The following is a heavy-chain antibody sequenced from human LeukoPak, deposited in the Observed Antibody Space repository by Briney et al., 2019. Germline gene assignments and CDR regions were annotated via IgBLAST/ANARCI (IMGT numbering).Heavy chain of an antibody. V-gene: IGHV3-66*01. CDR3: ARDDTSSWYFDY. J-gene: IGHJ4*02. D-gene: IGHD2-15*01. CDR2: IQSDGAT. CDR1: GFIVSSYY. Sequence: GRSLRLSCAASGFIVSSYYMSWVRQAPGKGLEWVSVIQSDGATYYADSVKGRFTISRDKSKNTLYLQMNSLRAEDTAVYYCARDDTSSWYFDYWGQGTLVTVSS.